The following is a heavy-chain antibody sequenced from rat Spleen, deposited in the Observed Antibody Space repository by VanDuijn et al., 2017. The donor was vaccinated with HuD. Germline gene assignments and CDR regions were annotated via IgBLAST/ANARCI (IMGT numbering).Heavy chain of an antibody. CDR2: FSYDGFTT. CDR3: TRHDYPGVTTNWLAY. Sequence: EVQLVESGGGLVQPGRSLKLSCAASAFTFNNYGMAWVRQAPTKGLEWVAAFSYDGFTTYYRDSVRGRFTISSDNTKTTLYLQMDSLRSEDTATYYCTRHDYPGVTTNWLAYWGQGTLVTVSS. J-gene: IGHJ3*01. V-gene: IGHV5-29*01. D-gene: IGHD1-4*01. CDR1: AFTFNNYG.